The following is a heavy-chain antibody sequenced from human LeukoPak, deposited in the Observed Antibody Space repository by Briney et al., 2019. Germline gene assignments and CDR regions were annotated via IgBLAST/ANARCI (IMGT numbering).Heavy chain of an antibody. D-gene: IGHD2-21*02. Sequence: QPGGSLRLSCAASGFPVNKYEMHWVRQAPGEGLEWVSYIDAGATSTNYADSVWGRFTLSRDNAQNSVHLQMNSLRDEDTAVYYCVRGRLLRSTKYCEYWGQEALVIVSS. CDR3: VRGRLLRSTKYCEY. J-gene: IGHJ4*02. CDR2: IDAGATST. CDR1: GFPVNKYE. V-gene: IGHV3-48*03.